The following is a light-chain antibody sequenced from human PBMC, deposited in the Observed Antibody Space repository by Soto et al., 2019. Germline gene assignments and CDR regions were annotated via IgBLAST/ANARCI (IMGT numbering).Light chain of an antibody. J-gene: IGLJ2*01. CDR2: GNS. CDR1: SSNIGAGYD. V-gene: IGLV1-40*01. Sequence: QSVLTQQPSVSVAPGQRVTISCTGSSSNIGAGYDVHWYQQLPGTAPKLLIYGNSNRPSGVPDRFSGSKSGTSASLAITGLQAEDEADYYCQSYDSSLSGSVFGGGTKLTVL. CDR3: QSYDSSLSGSV.